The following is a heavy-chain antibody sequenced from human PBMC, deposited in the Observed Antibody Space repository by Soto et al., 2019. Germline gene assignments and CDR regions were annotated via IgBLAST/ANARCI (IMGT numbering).Heavy chain of an antibody. J-gene: IGHJ4*02. CDR2: IYYSGST. V-gene: IGHV4-59*01. Sequence: SETLSLTCTVSGGSISSYYWSWIRQPPGKGLEWIGYIYYSGSTNYNPSLKSRVTISVDTSKNQFSLKLSSVTAADTAVYYCARGPMVRGVIIPFFFDYGGQGTRVTVSS. CDR3: ARGPMVRGVIIPFFFDY. CDR1: GGSISSYY. D-gene: IGHD3-10*01.